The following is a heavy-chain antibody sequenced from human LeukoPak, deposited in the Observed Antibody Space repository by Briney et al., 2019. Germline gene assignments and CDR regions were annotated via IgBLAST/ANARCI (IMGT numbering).Heavy chain of an antibody. J-gene: IGHJ4*02. CDR1: GISFSSYG. CDR3: ATDISTHYFGS. Sequence: GGSLRLSCAASGISFSSYGMHWVRQAPGKGLEWVTFIWYDASNKYYAESVKGRFTISRDNSRNTLFLQVNSLRAEDTAIYYCATDISTHYFGSWGQGTLVTVSS. V-gene: IGHV3-30*02. CDR2: IWYDASNK. D-gene: IGHD3-9*01.